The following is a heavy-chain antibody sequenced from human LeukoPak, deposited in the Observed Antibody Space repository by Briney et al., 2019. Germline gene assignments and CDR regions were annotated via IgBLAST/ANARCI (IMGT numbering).Heavy chain of an antibody. J-gene: IGHJ3*02. D-gene: IGHD3-16*01. V-gene: IGHV1-2*02. Sequence: ASVKVSCKASGYTFTGYYMHWVRQAPGQGLEWMGWINPNSGGTNYAQKFQGRVTMTRDTSISTAYMELSRLRSDDTAVYYCARTFGGASPTFDIWGQGTMVTVSS. CDR2: INPNSGGT. CDR3: ARTFGGASPTFDI. CDR1: GYTFTGYY.